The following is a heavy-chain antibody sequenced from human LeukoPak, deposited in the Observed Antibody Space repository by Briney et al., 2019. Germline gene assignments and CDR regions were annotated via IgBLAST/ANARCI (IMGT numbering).Heavy chain of an antibody. CDR3: AKDDDWGRYKH. D-gene: IGHD3-16*01. CDR1: GFTFSSYS. Sequence: GSLRLSCAASGFTFSSYSMNWVRQAPGKGLEWVSYISSSSSTIYYADSVKGRFTISRDNAKNSLYLQMNSLRAEDTAVYYCAKDDDWGRYKHWGQGTLVTVSS. V-gene: IGHV3-48*01. J-gene: IGHJ1*01. CDR2: ISSSSSTI.